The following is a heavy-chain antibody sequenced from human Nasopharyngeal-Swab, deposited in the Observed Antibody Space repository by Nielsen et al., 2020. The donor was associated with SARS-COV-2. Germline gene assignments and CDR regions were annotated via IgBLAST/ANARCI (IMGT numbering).Heavy chain of an antibody. Sequence: GVLKISCAASGFTFSSYAMSWVRQAPGKGLEWVSAISGSGGSTYYADSVKGRFTISRDNSKNTLYLQMNSLRAEDTAVYYCAKDIAKHFDYWGQGTLVTVSS. D-gene: IGHD6-13*01. V-gene: IGHV3-23*01. CDR2: ISGSGGST. CDR3: AKDIAKHFDY. J-gene: IGHJ4*02. CDR1: GFTFSSYA.